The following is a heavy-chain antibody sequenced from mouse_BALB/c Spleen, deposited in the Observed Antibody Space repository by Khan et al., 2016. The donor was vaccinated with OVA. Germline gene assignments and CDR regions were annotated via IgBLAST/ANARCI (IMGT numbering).Heavy chain of an antibody. Sequence: EVELVESGGDLVKSGGSLKLSCAASGFTFSPYSMSWVRQTPDKKMEWVATISSDGGYTYYPARVKGRFNISRDNAKNTLYLKMNCLKSEDTAIDYCATHLTGSVAYWGQGTLVTVSA. J-gene: IGHJ3*01. CDR1: GFTFSPYS. CDR2: ISSDGGYT. D-gene: IGHD4-1*01. CDR3: ATHLTGSVAY. V-gene: IGHV5-6*01.